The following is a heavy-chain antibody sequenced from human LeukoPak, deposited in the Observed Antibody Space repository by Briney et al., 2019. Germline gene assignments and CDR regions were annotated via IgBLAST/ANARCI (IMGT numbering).Heavy chain of an antibody. Sequence: SETLSLTCTVSGGSISSYYWSWIRQPAGKGLEWIGRIYTSGSTNYNPSLKSRVTMSVDTSKNQFSLKLSSVTAADTAVYYCAREYLSAYGEGNFRFDYWGQGTLVTVSS. J-gene: IGHJ4*02. D-gene: IGHD4-17*01. V-gene: IGHV4-4*07. CDR1: GGSISSYY. CDR2: IYTSGST. CDR3: AREYLSAYGEGNFRFDY.